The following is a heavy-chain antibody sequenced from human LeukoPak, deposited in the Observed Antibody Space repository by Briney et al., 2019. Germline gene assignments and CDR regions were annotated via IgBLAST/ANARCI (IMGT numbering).Heavy chain of an antibody. CDR3: AKAGIGVVGYFDY. V-gene: IGHV3-23*01. CDR2: MRGSGGGT. J-gene: IGHJ4*02. D-gene: IGHD6-19*01. Sequence: GGCLRLSCAASGFTLNSYAMSWVRQAPGQGLEWVSAMRGSGGGTYYADSVKGRFTISRDNSKNTLYLQMNSLRDEDTALYYCAKAGIGVVGYFDYWGQGTLVTVSS. CDR1: GFTLNSYA.